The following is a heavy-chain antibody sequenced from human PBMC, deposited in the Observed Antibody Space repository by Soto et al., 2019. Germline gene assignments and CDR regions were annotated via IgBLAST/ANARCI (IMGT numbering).Heavy chain of an antibody. V-gene: IGHV4-34*01. Sequence: QVQLQQWGAGLLKPSETLSLTCAVYGGSFSGYYWSWIRQPPGKGLEWIGEINHSGSTNYNPSLKSRVTISVDTSKNQFSLKLSSVTAADTGVYYCARPGGARGVRLSGAFDIWGQGTMVTVSS. CDR3: ARPGGARGVRLSGAFDI. CDR1: GGSFSGYY. J-gene: IGHJ3*02. CDR2: INHSGST. D-gene: IGHD3-16*01.